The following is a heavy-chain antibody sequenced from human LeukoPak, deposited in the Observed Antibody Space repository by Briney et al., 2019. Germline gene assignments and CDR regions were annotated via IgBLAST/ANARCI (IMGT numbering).Heavy chain of an antibody. CDR2: MYSGNYI. CDR3: VKECLVIINYYFDY. D-gene: IGHD3-22*01. J-gene: IGHJ4*02. CDR1: GFTVSNNY. V-gene: IGHV3-66*01. Sequence: GGSLRLSCVASGFTVSNNYMSWVRQAPGKGLEWVSIMYSGNYIYYADSVKGRFTISRDNSKNTLFLQMSSLRAEDTAVYYCVKECLVIINYYFDYWGQGTLVTVSS.